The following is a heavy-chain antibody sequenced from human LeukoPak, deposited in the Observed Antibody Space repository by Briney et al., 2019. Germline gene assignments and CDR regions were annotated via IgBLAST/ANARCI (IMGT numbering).Heavy chain of an antibody. CDR2: ISYDGSNK. CDR3: AKDDGFWSGYPIHYFDD. J-gene: IGHJ4*02. V-gene: IGHV3-30-3*01. Sequence: GGSLRLSCAASGFTFSSYAMHWVRQAPGKGLEWVAVISYDGSNKYYADSVKGRFTGSRDNSKNTLYLQMNSLRPEDTAVYYGAKDDGFWSGYPIHYFDDWGQRTLVSASS. D-gene: IGHD3-3*01. CDR1: GFTFSSYA.